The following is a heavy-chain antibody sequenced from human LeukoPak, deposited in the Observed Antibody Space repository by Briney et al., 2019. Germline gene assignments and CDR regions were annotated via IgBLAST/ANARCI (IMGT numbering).Heavy chain of an antibody. V-gene: IGHV3-21*01. J-gene: IGHJ4*02. CDR2: ISSSSSYI. CDR3: ASASAYVGDY. CDR1: GFTFSSYS. D-gene: IGHD4-23*01. Sequence: GGSLRLSCAASGFTFSSYSMNWVGQAPGKGLDWVSSISSSSSYICYADSVKGRFTISRDNATNSLYLQMNSLRAEDTAVYYCASASAYVGDYWGQGTLVTVSS.